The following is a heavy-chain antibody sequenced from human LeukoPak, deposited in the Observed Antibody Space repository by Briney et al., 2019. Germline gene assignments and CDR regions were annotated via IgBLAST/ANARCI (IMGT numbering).Heavy chain of an antibody. V-gene: IGHV3-13*01. CDR2: VGIAADT. Sequence: AAGSLRLSCAASGFTFSDHAMHWVRQAPGKGLEWVSAVGIAADTFYPGSVKGRFTISRENAKNSLYLQMNSLRVEDTAVYYCVRQKKSHGNFDYWGQGTLVTVSS. J-gene: IGHJ4*02. D-gene: IGHD1-26*01. CDR3: VRQKKSHGNFDY. CDR1: GFTFSDHA.